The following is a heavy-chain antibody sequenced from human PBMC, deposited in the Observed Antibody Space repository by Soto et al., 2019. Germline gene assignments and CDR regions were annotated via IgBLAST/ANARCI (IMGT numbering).Heavy chain of an antibody. CDR1: GFTFSSHG. J-gene: IGHJ3*02. CDR3: GRESRSRTAGSDI. Sequence: EAQLLESGGDLVQPGGSLRLSCAASGFTFSSHGMGWVRQAPGKGLEWISGLSRGGGSTYYADSVKGLFTISRDNSYNIADWVMNSLRVEDTALYYCGRESRSRTAGSDIWGQTTIVTVSS. D-gene: IGHD6-19*01. CDR2: LSRGGGST. V-gene: IGHV3-23*01.